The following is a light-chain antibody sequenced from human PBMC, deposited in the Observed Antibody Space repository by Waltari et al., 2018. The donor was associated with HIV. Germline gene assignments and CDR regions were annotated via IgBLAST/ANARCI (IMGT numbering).Light chain of an antibody. CDR2: DAS. Sequence: DIQMTQSPSPLSASVGDSVSITCRASQTVTNKVNWYQQKPGKAPQVLIYDASTLQSGVPSRFRGGGSGTEFTLTISSLQPDDFATYYCQQYNFLWTFGQGTKVEMK. CDR1: QTVTNK. CDR3: QQYNFLWT. V-gene: IGKV1-5*01. J-gene: IGKJ1*01.